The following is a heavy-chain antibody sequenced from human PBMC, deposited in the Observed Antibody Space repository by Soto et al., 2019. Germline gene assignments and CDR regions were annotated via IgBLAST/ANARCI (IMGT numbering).Heavy chain of an antibody. J-gene: IGHJ4*02. Sequence: SETLSLTCTVSGGSISSSNYYWGWIRQPPGKGLEWIGTIYYSGSTFYNPSLESRVTISVDTSKNQFSLKLSSVTAADTAVYYCARTQRSITIFGVVITALFDYWGQGTLVTVSS. D-gene: IGHD3-3*01. CDR1: GGSISSSNYY. CDR3: ARTQRSITIFGVVITALFDY. V-gene: IGHV4-39*01. CDR2: IYYSGST.